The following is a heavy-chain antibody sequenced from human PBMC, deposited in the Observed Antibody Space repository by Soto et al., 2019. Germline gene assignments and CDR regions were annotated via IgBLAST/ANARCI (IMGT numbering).Heavy chain of an antibody. D-gene: IGHD4-4*01. CDR1: GYTFTSYA. Sequence: QVKLVQSGAEVKKPGASVKVSCKASGYTFTSYAMHWVRQAPGQRLEWMGWINAGNGNTKYSQKFQGRVTITRDTSASTAYMELSSLRSEDTAVYYCARERRVTPAFGPWGQGTLVTVSS. V-gene: IGHV1-3*01. CDR3: ARERRVTPAFGP. J-gene: IGHJ5*02. CDR2: INAGNGNT.